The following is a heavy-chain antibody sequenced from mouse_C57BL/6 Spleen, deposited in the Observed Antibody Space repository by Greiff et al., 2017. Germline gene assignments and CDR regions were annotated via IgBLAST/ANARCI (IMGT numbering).Heavy chain of an antibody. CDR1: GYTFTEYT. CDR3: ARHEEEGPYYYGSSPAWFAY. Sequence: QVQLKQSGAELVKPGASVKLSCKASGYTFTEYTIHWVKQRSGQGLEWIGWFYPGSGSIKYNEKFKDKATLTADKSSSTVYMELSRLTSEDSAVYFCARHEEEGPYYYGSSPAWFAYWGQGTLVTVSA. V-gene: IGHV1-62-2*01. J-gene: IGHJ3*01. D-gene: IGHD1-1*01. CDR2: FYPGSGSI.